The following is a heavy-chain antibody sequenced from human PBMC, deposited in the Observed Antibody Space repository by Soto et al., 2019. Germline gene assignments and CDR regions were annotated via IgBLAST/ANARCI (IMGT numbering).Heavy chain of an antibody. CDR1: GGSFSGYY. D-gene: IGHD3-10*01. Sequence: SETLSLTCAVYGGSFSGYYWSWIRQPPGKGLEWIGEINHSGSTNYNPSLKSRVTISVDTSKNQFSLKLSSVTAEDTAVYYCARGILTPSYGSGSYYDYGMDVWGQGTTVTVSS. CDR3: ARGILTPSYGSGSYYDYGMDV. J-gene: IGHJ6*02. V-gene: IGHV4-34*01. CDR2: INHSGST.